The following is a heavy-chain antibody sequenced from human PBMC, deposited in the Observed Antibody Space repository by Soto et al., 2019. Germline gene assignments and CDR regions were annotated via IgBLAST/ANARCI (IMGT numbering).Heavy chain of an antibody. J-gene: IGHJ4*02. CDR3: ARRGESSDWYIVDIPFDS. CDR1: GYTFTNYW. CDR2: MYPGDSDT. V-gene: IGHV5-51*01. D-gene: IGHD6-19*01. Sequence: EVQLVQSGAEVKKPGESLKISCKTSGYTFTNYWIGWVRQMPGKGLEWLGIMYPGDSDTRYNPSFEGQITISADKSLNTAYLQWHSLQAADTATYYCARRGESSDWYIVDIPFDSWGQGTLVTVSA.